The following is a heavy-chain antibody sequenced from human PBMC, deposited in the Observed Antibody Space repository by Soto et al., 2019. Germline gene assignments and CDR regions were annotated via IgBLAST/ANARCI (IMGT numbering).Heavy chain of an antibody. Sequence: SETLSLTCAVYGGSFSGYYWSWIRQPPGKGLEWIGEINHSGSTNYNPSLKSRVTISVDTSKNQFSLKLSSVTAADTAVYYCAVCSSDIVATITGQQTLTKKYNWFDPWGQGTLVTVSS. D-gene: IGHD5-12*01. CDR1: GGSFSGYY. CDR3: AVCSSDIVATITGQQTLTKKYNWFDP. CDR2: INHSGST. V-gene: IGHV4-34*01. J-gene: IGHJ5*02.